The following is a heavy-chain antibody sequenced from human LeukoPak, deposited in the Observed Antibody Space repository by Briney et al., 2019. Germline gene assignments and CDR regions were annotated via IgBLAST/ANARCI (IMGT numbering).Heavy chain of an antibody. D-gene: IGHD7-27*01. CDR3: ARDEASGPGDY. J-gene: IGHJ4*02. CDR2: INPNTGGT. V-gene: IGHV1-2*02. Sequence: ASVKVSCKASGYTFTCHYIHWVRQAPGQGLEWMGWINPNTGGTIYAQNFQGRVTLTRDTSIRTTYMELSSLRSDDTAVYYCARDEASGPGDYWGQGTLVTVSS. CDR1: GYTFTCHY.